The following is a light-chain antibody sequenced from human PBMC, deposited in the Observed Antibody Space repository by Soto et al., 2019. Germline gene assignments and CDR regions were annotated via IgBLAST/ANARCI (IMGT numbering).Light chain of an antibody. CDR1: QGISNW. V-gene: IGKV1-12*01. Sequence: DIQMTQSPSSVSASVGDRVSITCRASQGISNWLAWYQQKPGRAPKLLIYTGSSLQSGVPSRFSGTGSGTDFTLTISSLQPEDVATYYCQQANSFPLTYGGGTKVEIK. CDR2: TGS. CDR3: QQANSFPLT. J-gene: IGKJ4*01.